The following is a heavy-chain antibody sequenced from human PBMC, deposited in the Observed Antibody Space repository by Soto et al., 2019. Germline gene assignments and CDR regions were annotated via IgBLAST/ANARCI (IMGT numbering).Heavy chain of an antibody. D-gene: IGHD2-15*01. J-gene: IGHJ6*03. V-gene: IGHV4-59*01. CDR2: IYYSGST. CDR1: GCSISSYY. CDR3: ARGVVVAAHYSFGYYYYYMDF. Sequence: SETLSLTWTFSGCSISSYYWILIRQPPGKGLEWIGYIYYSGSTNYNPSLKSRVTISVDTSKNQFSLKLSSVTAADTAVYYCARGVVVAAHYSFGYYYYYMDFWGEGTTVTVSS.